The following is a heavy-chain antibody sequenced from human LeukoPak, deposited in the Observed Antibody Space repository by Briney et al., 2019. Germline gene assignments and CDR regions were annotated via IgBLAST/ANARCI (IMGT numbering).Heavy chain of an antibody. CDR2: IIPILGIA. Sequence: SVKVSCKASGGTFSSYAISWVRQAPGQGLEWMGRIIPILGIANYAQKFQGRVTITADKPTSTAYMELSSLRSEDTAVYYCARDPTMDYYDSSGYRWGQGTLVTVSS. J-gene: IGHJ5*02. CDR1: GGTFSSYA. V-gene: IGHV1-69*04. D-gene: IGHD3-22*01. CDR3: ARDPTMDYYDSSGYR.